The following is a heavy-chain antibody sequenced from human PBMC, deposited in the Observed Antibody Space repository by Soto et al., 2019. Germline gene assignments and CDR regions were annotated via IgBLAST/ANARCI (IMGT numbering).Heavy chain of an antibody. CDR1: GFTFSSYG. Sequence: SLRLSCAASGFTFSSYGMHWVRQAPGKGLEWVAVISYDGSNKYYADSVKGRFTISRDNSKNTLYLQMNSLRAEDTAVYYCAKEGNWNYVDYYYYYGMDVWGQGTMVTVSS. CDR3: AKEGNWNYVDYYYYYGMDV. J-gene: IGHJ6*02. CDR2: ISYDGSNK. D-gene: IGHD1-7*01. V-gene: IGHV3-30*18.